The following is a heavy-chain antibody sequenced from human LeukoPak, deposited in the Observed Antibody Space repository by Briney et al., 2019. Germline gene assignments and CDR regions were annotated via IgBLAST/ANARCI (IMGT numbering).Heavy chain of an antibody. CDR2: INHSGST. V-gene: IGHV4-59*08. D-gene: IGHD3-9*01. CDR1: GGSISSHY. CDR3: ARYDILTGYYIDY. J-gene: IGHJ4*02. Sequence: SETLSLTCTVSGGSISSHYWSWIRQPPGKRLEWIGEINHSGSTNYNPSLKSRVTISVDTSKNQFSLKLSSVTAADTAVYYCARYDILTGYYIDYWGQGTLVTVSS.